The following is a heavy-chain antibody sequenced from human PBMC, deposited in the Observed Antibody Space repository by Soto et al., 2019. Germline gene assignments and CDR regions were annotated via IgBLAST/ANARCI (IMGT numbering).Heavy chain of an antibody. D-gene: IGHD2-21*02. CDR1: GFTFSSYA. J-gene: IGHJ4*02. CDR2: ISGSGGST. Sequence: GGSLRLSCAASGFTFSSYAMSWVRQAPGKGLEWVSAISGSGGSTYYADSVKGRFTISRDNSKNTLYLQMNSLRAEDTAVYYCAKGGDCGGDCYSGFNWGQGTLVTVSS. CDR3: AKGGDCGGDCYSGFN. V-gene: IGHV3-23*01.